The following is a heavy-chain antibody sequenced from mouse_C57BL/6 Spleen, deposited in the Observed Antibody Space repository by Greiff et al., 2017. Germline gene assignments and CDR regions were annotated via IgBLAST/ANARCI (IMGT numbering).Heavy chain of an antibody. Sequence: QVQLQQSGPELVNPGASVKLSCKASGYTFTSYDINWVKQRPGQGLEWIGWIYPRDGSTKYNEKFKGKATLTVDKSSSTAYLELHSLTSEDSAVYFCARREFYYYGSSNWYFDVWGTGTTVTVSS. CDR2: IYPRDGST. CDR1: GYTFTSYD. D-gene: IGHD1-1*01. J-gene: IGHJ1*03. V-gene: IGHV1-85*01. CDR3: ARREFYYYGSSNWYFDV.